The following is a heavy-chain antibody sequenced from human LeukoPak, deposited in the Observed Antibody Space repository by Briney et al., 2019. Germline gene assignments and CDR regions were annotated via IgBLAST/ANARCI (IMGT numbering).Heavy chain of an antibody. V-gene: IGHV4-30-4*01. D-gene: IGHD2-8*01. CDR1: GDSISSDDYY. Sequence: SETLSLTCTVSGDSISSDDYYWSWVRQPPGKGLEWIGSIYNTGSTYSNPSLKSRVTISIDTSTNQFSLKLSSVTAADTAVYYCAREVSRAFDIWGQGTMVTVSS. CDR3: AREVSRAFDI. J-gene: IGHJ3*02. CDR2: IYNTGST.